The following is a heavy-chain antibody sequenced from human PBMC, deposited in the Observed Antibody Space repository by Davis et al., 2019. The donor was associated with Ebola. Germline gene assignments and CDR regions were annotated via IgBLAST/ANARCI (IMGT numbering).Heavy chain of an antibody. Sequence: PGGSLRLSCAASGFTFSDYYMSWIRQAPGKGLEWVSYISSSGSTIYYADSVKGRFTISRDNAKNSLYLQMNSLRAEDTAVYYCAKSLNSGSYFRVGTYGMDVWGQGTTVTVSS. CDR2: ISSSGSTI. CDR1: GFTFSDYY. J-gene: IGHJ6*02. D-gene: IGHD1-26*01. V-gene: IGHV3-11*01. CDR3: AKSLNSGSYFRVGTYGMDV.